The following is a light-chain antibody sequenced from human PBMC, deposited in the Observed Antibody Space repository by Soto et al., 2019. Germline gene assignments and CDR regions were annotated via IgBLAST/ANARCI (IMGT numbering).Light chain of an antibody. CDR1: QSLLHSNGYNY. V-gene: IGKV2-28*01. Sequence: DIVMTQSPLSLPVTPGEPASISCRSSQSLLHSNGYNYLDWYLQKPGQSPKLLIYLGSNRTSGVTDRFSGSGTCTDLTQKISRVEAEHVGIYYCMQALQSPQFTFGPGTKVDIK. J-gene: IGKJ3*01. CDR3: MQALQSPQFT. CDR2: LGS.